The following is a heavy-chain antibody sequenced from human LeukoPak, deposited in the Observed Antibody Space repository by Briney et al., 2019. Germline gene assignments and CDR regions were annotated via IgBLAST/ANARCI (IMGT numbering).Heavy chain of an antibody. CDR3: AKDRASSGLLRYFQH. CDR2: IRYDGSNK. CDR1: GFTFSSYG. D-gene: IGHD1-26*01. V-gene: IGHV3-30*02. Sequence: GALRLSCAASGFTFSSYGMHWVRQAPGKGLEWVAFIRYDGSNKYYADSVKGRFTISRDNSKNTLYLQMNSLRAEDTAVYYCAKDRASSGLLRYFQHWGQGTLVTVSS. J-gene: IGHJ1*01.